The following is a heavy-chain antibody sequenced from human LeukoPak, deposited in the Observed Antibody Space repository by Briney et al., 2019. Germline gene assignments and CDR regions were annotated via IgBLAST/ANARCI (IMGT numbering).Heavy chain of an antibody. CDR1: GYTFTSYD. Sequence: ASVKVSCKASGYTFTSYDINWVRQATGQGLEWMGWMNPNSGNTGYAQKFQGRVTMTRNTSISTAYMELSSLRSEDTAVYYCARAPRGGTEGVYYYYMDVWGKGTTVTVSS. J-gene: IGHJ6*03. V-gene: IGHV1-8*01. D-gene: IGHD1-14*01. CDR2: MNPNSGNT. CDR3: ARAPRGGTEGVYYYYMDV.